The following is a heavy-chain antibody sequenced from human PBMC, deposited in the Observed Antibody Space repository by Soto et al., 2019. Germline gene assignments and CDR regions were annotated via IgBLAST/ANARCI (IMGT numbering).Heavy chain of an antibody. D-gene: IGHD6-19*01. CDR1: GGSISSSSYY. J-gene: IGHJ4*02. V-gene: IGHV4-39*01. CDR3: ASRRAVAVFDY. Sequence: QLQLQESGPGLVKPSETLSLTCTVSGGSISSSSYYWGWIRQPPGKGLEWIGSIDYSGSTYYNPSLKSRVTISVDTSKNQFSLKLSSVTAADTAVYYCASRRAVAVFDYWGQGTLVTVSS. CDR2: IDYSGST.